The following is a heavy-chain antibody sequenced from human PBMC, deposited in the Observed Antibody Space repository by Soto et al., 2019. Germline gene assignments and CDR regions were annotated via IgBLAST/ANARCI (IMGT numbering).Heavy chain of an antibody. CDR2: ISSDGSDR. CDR1: GFTFSDYV. V-gene: IGHV3-30*14. J-gene: IGHJ4*02. D-gene: IGHD2-15*01. CDR3: ARSTYCNGGSCYPQY. Sequence: PGGSLRLSCVVPGFTFSDYVFHWGRQAPGKGLEWVAIISSDGSDRYYRDSVQGRFTISRDDSKNTGYLQMNSLRAEDTAMYYCARSTYCNGGSCYPQYWGPGTLVTSPQ.